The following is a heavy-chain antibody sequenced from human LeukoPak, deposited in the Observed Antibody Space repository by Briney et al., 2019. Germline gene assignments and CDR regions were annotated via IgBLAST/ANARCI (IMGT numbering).Heavy chain of an antibody. V-gene: IGHV3-23*01. CDR2: ISGSGGST. J-gene: IGHJ3*02. D-gene: IGHD3-22*01. CDR3: AKRGPITMIVVVTHAFDI. Sequence: GGSLRLSCAASGFTFSSYTMSWVRQAPGKGLEWVSAISGSGGSTYYADSVKGRFTISRDNSKNTLYLQMNSLRAEDTAVYYCAKRGPITMIVVVTHAFDIWGQGTMVTVSS. CDR1: GFTFSSYT.